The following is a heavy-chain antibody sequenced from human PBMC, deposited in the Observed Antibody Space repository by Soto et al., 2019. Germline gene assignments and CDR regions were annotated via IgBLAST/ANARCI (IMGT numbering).Heavy chain of an antibody. V-gene: IGHV3-30*18. CDR3: AKDLGSSSLWFGELLSPDYYYGMDV. Sequence: GGSLRLSCAASGFTFSSYGMHWVRQAPGKGLEWVAVISYDGSNKYYADSVKGRFTISRDNSKNTLYLQMNSLRAEDTAVYYCAKDLGSSSLWFGELLSPDYYYGMDVWGQGTTVTVSS. J-gene: IGHJ6*02. CDR2: ISYDGSNK. CDR1: GFTFSSYG. D-gene: IGHD3-10*01.